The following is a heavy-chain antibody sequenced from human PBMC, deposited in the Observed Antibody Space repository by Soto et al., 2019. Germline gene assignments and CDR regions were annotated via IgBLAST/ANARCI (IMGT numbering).Heavy chain of an antibody. J-gene: IGHJ5*02. CDR2: IYYSETT. CDR3: ARQRRGGYWFDP. V-gene: IGHV4-30-4*01. Sequence: SETLSLTCAVSGVSVTNGYYYWSWMRQSPGKGLEWIGNIYYSETTSYNPSLNSRLSISIDTSRNQFSLQLTSVTAADTAIYYCARQRRGGYWFDPVGQGTLVTVSS. CDR1: GVSVTNGYYY.